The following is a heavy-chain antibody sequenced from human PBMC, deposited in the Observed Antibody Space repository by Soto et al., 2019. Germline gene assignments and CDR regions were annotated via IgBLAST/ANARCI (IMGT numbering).Heavy chain of an antibody. V-gene: IGHV3-23*01. D-gene: IGHD2-21*01. CDR3: AKGID. J-gene: IGHJ4*02. CDR1: GFTFRSYA. CDR2: IAASRDRT. Sequence: EVQLLESGGGLVQPGGSLRLSCAASGFTFRSYAMSWVRQAPGKGLEWVSVIAASRDRTYYADSVKGRSTISRDNSKNTLYLQMLTLRAEDTDTYYCAKGIDWGQGTLVTVSS.